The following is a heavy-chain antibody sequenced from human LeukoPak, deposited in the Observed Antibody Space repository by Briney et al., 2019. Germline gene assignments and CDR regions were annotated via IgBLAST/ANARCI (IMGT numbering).Heavy chain of an antibody. Sequence: PSETLSLTCTVSGGTISSYYWSWIRQPPGKGLEWIGYIYYCGSTKYNPSFKSRVTISVDTSKNQFSLKLISVTAADTAVYYCATVVRDDILTGYYIDHWGQGTLVTVSS. V-gene: IGHV4-59*01. CDR2: IYYCGST. D-gene: IGHD3-9*01. CDR3: ATVVRDDILTGYYIDH. CDR1: GGTISSYY. J-gene: IGHJ4*02.